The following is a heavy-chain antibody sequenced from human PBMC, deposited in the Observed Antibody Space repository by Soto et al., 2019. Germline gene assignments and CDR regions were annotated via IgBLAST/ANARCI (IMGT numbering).Heavy chain of an antibody. J-gene: IGHJ4*02. D-gene: IGHD2-15*01. CDR2: IIPIFGTA. Sequence: SVKVSCKASGGTFSSYTISWVRQAPGQGLEWMGGIIPIFGTANYAQKLQGRVTITADESTSTAYMELSSLRSEDTAVYYCARAHSDSSPCFDYWGQGTLVTVSS. CDR3: ARAHSDSSPCFDY. V-gene: IGHV1-69*13. CDR1: GGTFSSYT.